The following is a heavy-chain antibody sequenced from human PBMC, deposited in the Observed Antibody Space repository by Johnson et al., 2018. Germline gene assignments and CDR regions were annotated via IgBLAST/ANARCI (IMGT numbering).Heavy chain of an antibody. CDR3: ARGQWERNAFDI. J-gene: IGHJ3*02. D-gene: IGHD1-26*01. CDR1: GASITGYY. V-gene: IGHV4-59*01. Sequence: QVQLQESGPGLVKPSETLSLTCTVFGASITGYYWTWIRQPPGKGLEWIGYIYYSGSTNYNPSLTSRVTISVGTSKNQFSLNLTSVTAADTAVYYCARGQWERNAFDIWDQGTKVTVSS. CDR2: IYYSGST.